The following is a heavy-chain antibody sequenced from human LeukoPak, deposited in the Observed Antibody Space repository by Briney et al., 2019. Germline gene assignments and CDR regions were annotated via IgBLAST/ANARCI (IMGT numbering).Heavy chain of an antibody. CDR3: ARLFSYSSSWYRQQ. CDR2: IYHSGST. CDR1: GGSISSGGYY. D-gene: IGHD6-13*01. J-gene: IGHJ1*01. Sequence: PSETLSLTCTVSGGSISSGGYYWSWIRQPPGKGLEWIGYIYHSGSTYYNPSLKSRVTISVDRSKNQFSLKLSSVTAADTAVYYCARLFSYSSSWYRQQWGQGTLVTVSS. V-gene: IGHV4-30-2*01.